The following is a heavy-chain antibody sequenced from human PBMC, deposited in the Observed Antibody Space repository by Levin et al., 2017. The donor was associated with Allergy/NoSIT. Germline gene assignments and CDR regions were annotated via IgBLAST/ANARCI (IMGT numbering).Heavy chain of an antibody. D-gene: IGHD3-10*01. CDR3: VSGGGVDYGWNHAFDI. V-gene: IGHV4-4*07. J-gene: IGHJ3*02. Sequence: SETLSLTCTVSGGSINNYYWSWIRQPAGKGLEWIGRVYTGGRTNYNPSLKSRVTISVDTSKSQFSLKLSSVTAADTAVYYCVSGGGVDYGWNHAFDIWGQGTMVTVSS. CDR1: GGSINNYY. CDR2: VYTGGRT.